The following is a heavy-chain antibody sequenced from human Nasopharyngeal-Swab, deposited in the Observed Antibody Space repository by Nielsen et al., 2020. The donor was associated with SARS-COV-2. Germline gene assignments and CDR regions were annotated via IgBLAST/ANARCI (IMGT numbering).Heavy chain of an antibody. Sequence: ASVKVSCKASGYTFTSYYMHWVRQAPGQGLEWMGIINPSGGSTSYAQKFQGRVTMTRETSTSTVYMELSSLRSEDTAVYYCAVEIITIFGVVQPNYGMDVWGQGTTVTVSS. CDR3: AVEIITIFGVVQPNYGMDV. V-gene: IGHV1-46*01. J-gene: IGHJ6*02. CDR1: GYTFTSYY. D-gene: IGHD3-3*01. CDR2: INPSGGST.